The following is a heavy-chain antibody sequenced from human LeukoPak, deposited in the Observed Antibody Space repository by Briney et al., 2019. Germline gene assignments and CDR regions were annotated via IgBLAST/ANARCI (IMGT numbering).Heavy chain of an antibody. J-gene: IGHJ4*02. V-gene: IGHV4-38-2*01. CDR1: GYSISSGYY. D-gene: IGHD6-19*01. CDR2: IYHSGST. Sequence: PSETLSLTCAVSGYSISSGYYWGWIRQPPGKGLEWIGSIYHSGSTYYNPSLKSRVTISVDTSKNPFSLKLSSVTAEDTAVYYCARPYFPYTSGTRFDYWGQGPLVTVSS. CDR3: ARPYFPYTSGTRFDY.